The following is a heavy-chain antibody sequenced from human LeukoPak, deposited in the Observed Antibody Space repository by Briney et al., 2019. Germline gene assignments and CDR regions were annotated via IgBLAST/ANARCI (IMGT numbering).Heavy chain of an antibody. J-gene: IGHJ4*02. V-gene: IGHV3-23*01. D-gene: IGHD3-22*01. CDR2: ISGSGGST. Sequence: GGSLRLSCATSGFTFSSYAMSWVXQAPGKGLEWVSAISGSGGSTYYADSVKGRFXISRNNSKNTLYLQMNSLRAEDTAVYYCAKDHYDSWDYWGQGTLVTVSS. CDR3: AKDHYDSWDY. CDR1: GFTFSSYA.